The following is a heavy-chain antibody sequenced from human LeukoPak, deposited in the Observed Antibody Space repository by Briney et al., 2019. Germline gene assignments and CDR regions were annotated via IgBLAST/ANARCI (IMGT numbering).Heavy chain of an antibody. CDR1: GFTFSSYS. D-gene: IGHD6-13*01. CDR3: ASWAGTATGFSGPFDY. Sequence: PGGSLRLSCAASGFTFSSYSMQWVRQAPGKGLEWAAIIRSDGYSKYYGDSVKGRFTISRDNAKNSLYLQMNSLRAEDTAVYYCASWAGTATGFSGPFDYWGQGTLVTVSS. V-gene: IGHV3-33*08. J-gene: IGHJ4*02. CDR2: IRSDGYSK.